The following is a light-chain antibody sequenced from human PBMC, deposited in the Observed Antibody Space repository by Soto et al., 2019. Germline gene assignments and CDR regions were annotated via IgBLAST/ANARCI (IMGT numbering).Light chain of an antibody. CDR2: EAT. V-gene: IGLV2-23*01. CDR1: SSDVGSYNL. J-gene: IGLJ3*02. Sequence: QSVLTQPASVSGSPEQSITISCTGTSSDVGSYNLVSLYQQHPGKAPKVMIYEATKRPSGVSNRFSGSKSGNTASLTISGLQAEDEADYYCCAYAGSGTVVFGGGTKLTVL. CDR3: CAYAGSGTVV.